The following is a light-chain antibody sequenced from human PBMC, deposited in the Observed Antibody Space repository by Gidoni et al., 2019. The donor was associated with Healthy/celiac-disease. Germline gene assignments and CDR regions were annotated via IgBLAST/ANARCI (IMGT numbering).Light chain of an antibody. CDR1: SSDVGGYNY. Sequence: QSALTPPRSVSGSPGQSVTISCTGTSSDVGGYNYVSWYQQHPGKAPKLMIYDVSKRPSGVPDRFSSSKSGNTASLTISGLQAEDEDDYYCCSYAGSYTWVFGGGTKLTVL. J-gene: IGLJ3*02. CDR2: DVS. CDR3: CSYAGSYTWV. V-gene: IGLV2-11*01.